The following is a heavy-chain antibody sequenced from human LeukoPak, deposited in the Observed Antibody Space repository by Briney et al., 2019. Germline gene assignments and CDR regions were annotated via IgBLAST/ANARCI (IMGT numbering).Heavy chain of an antibody. V-gene: IGHV4-59*08. J-gene: IGHJ3*02. CDR2: VYYTGST. Sequence: SETPSLTCTVSGGSISTQYWTWIRQPPGEGLERIGNVYYTGSTNYNPSLKSRVSISVDTSKNQFSLKLTSVTAADTAVYYCATALGSKNAFHIWGQGTMVTVSS. CDR3: ATALGSKNAFHI. CDR1: GGSISTQY. D-gene: IGHD4-11*01.